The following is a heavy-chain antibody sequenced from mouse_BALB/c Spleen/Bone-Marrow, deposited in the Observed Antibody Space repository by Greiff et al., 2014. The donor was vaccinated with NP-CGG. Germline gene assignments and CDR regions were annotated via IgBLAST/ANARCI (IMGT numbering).Heavy chain of an antibody. CDR1: GYTFTDYN. Sequence: VQLKESGPELVKPGASVKISCKASGYTFTDYNMHWVKQSHGKSLEWIGYIYPYNGGTGYNQKFKSKATLTGDNSSSTAYMELRSLTSEDSAVYYCARGGDRYDDWFAYWGQGTLVTVSA. CDR3: ARGGDRYDDWFAY. J-gene: IGHJ3*01. D-gene: IGHD2-14*01. V-gene: IGHV1S29*02. CDR2: IYPYNGGT.